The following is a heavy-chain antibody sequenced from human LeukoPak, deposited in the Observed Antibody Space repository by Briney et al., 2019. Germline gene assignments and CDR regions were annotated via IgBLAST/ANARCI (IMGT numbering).Heavy chain of an antibody. V-gene: IGHV1-18*01. CDR3: AREYYDILTGYYNCGREFDY. CDR1: DYTFTSYV. J-gene: IGHJ4*02. CDR2: TSAYNGNT. D-gene: IGHD3-9*01. Sequence: SVKVSFNSSDYTFTSYVISWVRQAPGQGLEWMGCTSAYNGNTNYAQKPQGRVTMTTDSSTSTAYMELRSLRSADTAVYYCAREYYDILTGYYNCGREFDYWGQGTLVTVSS.